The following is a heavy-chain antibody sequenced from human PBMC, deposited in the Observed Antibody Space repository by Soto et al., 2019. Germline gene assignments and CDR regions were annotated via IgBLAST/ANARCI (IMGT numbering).Heavy chain of an antibody. D-gene: IGHD4-17*01. J-gene: IGHJ6*02. V-gene: IGHV4-59*12. Sequence: SETLSLTCTVSGGSISSYYWSWIRQPPGKGLEWIGYIYHSGSTYYNPSLKSRVTISVDRSKNQFSLKLSSVTASDTAVYYCARAHYGDYGYGMDVWGQGTTVTVSS. CDR2: IYHSGST. CDR1: GGSISSYY. CDR3: ARAHYGDYGYGMDV.